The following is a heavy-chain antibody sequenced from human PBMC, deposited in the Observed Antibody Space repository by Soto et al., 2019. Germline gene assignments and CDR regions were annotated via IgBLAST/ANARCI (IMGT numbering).Heavy chain of an antibody. Sequence: GGSLRLSCAASGFTFSSYGMHWVRQAPGKGLEWVAVIWYDGSNKYYADSVKGRFTISRDNSKNTLYLQMNSLRAEDTAVYYCARSKRYGLARDLLAVRAKGTSV. CDR3: ARSKRYGLARDLLAV. V-gene: IGHV3-33*01. J-gene: IGHJ6*03. D-gene: IGHD6-19*01. CDR2: IWYDGSNK. CDR1: GFTFSSYG.